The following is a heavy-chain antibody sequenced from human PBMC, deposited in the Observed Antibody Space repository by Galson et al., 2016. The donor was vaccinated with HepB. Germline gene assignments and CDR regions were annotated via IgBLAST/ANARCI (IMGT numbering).Heavy chain of an antibody. CDR1: GFTFRSCA. CDR3: AKDRYTVTTLFDF. V-gene: IGHV3-23*01. Sequence: SLRLSCAASGFTFRSCAMSWVRQAPGKGLEWVSGCSGSGVDTLYADSVKGRFTISRDNSKNTLYLQMNSLRVEDTAVYYCAKDRYTVTTLFDFWGQGTLVTVSS. J-gene: IGHJ4*02. D-gene: IGHD4-17*01. CDR2: CSGSGVDT.